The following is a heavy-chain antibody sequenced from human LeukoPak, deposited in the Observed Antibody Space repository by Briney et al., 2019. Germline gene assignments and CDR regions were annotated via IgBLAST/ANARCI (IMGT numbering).Heavy chain of an antibody. Sequence: ASVKVSCKASGYTFTGYYMHWVRQAPGQGLEWMGWINPNSGGTNYAQKFQGRVTMTRDTSISTAYMELSRLRSDDTAVYYCARGPIAAANWFDPWGQGTLVTVSS. D-gene: IGHD6-13*01. CDR3: ARGPIAAANWFDP. J-gene: IGHJ5*02. CDR2: INPNSGGT. CDR1: GYTFTGYY. V-gene: IGHV1-2*02.